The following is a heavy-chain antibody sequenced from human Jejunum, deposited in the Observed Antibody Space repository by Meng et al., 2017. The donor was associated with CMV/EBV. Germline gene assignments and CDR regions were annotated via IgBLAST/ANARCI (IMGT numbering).Heavy chain of an antibody. CDR3: ARGETIFSY. J-gene: IGHJ4*02. CDR2: INHSGIT. D-gene: IGHD3-9*01. CDR1: GGAFSTYY. V-gene: IGHV4-34*01. Sequence: TLSLTCALSGGAFSTYYWSWIRQPPGKGLEWIGEINHSGITNYNPSLRSRLTISVDTSNNQFSLKVSSVTAADTAIYYCARGETIFSYWGQGTLVTVSS.